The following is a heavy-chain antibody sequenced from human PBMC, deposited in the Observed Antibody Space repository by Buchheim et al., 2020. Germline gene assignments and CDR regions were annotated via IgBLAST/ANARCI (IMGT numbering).Heavy chain of an antibody. Sequence: QVQLVESGGGVVQPGRSLRLSCAASGFTFSSYGMHWVRQAPGKGLEWVAVIWYDGSNKYYADSVKGRFTISRDNSKNTLYLQMNSLRAEDTAVYYCARTYFLEWLPYNYYGMDVWGQGTT. CDR3: ARTYFLEWLPYNYYGMDV. CDR2: IWYDGSNK. J-gene: IGHJ6*02. CDR1: GFTFSSYG. V-gene: IGHV3-33*01. D-gene: IGHD3-3*01.